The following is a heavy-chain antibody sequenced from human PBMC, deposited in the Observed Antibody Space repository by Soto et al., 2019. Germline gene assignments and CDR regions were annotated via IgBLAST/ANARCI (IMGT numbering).Heavy chain of an antibody. J-gene: IGHJ6*02. Sequence: QVQLQESGPGLVKPSVTLSLTCAVSGGSISSSYWWSWVRQPPGKGLEWIGEIYHSGSTNYNTSLKSLVTISVDKSKNQFSLKVSSVTAADTAVYYCARVSGSYYFGMDVWGQGTTVTVSS. V-gene: IGHV4-4*02. CDR1: GGSISSSYW. CDR2: IYHSGST. CDR3: ARVSGSYYFGMDV.